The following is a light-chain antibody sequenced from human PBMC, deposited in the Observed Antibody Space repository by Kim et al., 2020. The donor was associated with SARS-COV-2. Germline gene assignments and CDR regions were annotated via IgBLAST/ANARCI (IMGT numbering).Light chain of an antibody. J-gene: IGKJ1*01. Sequence: PGQRATLSCRASQSVSSSYLSWYQHKPGQAPRLLIYAASTRATAIPARLSGSGSGTDFTLTITSLQPEDFAVYYCQQDHNLPWTFGQGTKVDIK. CDR3: QQDHNLPWT. CDR2: AAS. V-gene: IGKV3D-7*01. CDR1: QSVSSSY.